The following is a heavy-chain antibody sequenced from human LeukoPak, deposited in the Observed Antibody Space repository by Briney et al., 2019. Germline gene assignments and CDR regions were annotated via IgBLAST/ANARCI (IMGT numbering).Heavy chain of an antibody. CDR2: ISGYNGNT. V-gene: IGHV1-18*01. CDR1: GYTFTSYG. D-gene: IGHD6-19*01. J-gene: IGHJ3*02. CDR3: ARGSSGWYTQSAFDI. Sequence: ASVEVSCKASGYTFTSYGISWVRQAPGQGLEWMGWISGYNGNTNYAQKLQGRVTMTTDTSTSTAYMELRSLSSGDTAVYYCARGSSGWYTQSAFDIWGQGTMVTVSS.